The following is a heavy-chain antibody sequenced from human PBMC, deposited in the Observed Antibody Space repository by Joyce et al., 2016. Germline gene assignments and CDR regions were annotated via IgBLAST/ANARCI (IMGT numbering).Heavy chain of an antibody. CDR3: ARGRIYSFDF. J-gene: IGHJ4*02. CDR2: TYYRAKCYF. D-gene: IGHD1-26*01. CDR1: WDGISSDSVS. V-gene: IGHV6-1*01. Sequence: QVQLQQSGPGLLKHSQPLLLACAISWDGISSDSVSWHWIRQSPTRGLEWLGRTYYRAKCYFDYGVSVKSRITIIPDTSKSQFSLQLTSVSPEDTAVYYCARGRIYSFDFWGQGTLVTVSS.